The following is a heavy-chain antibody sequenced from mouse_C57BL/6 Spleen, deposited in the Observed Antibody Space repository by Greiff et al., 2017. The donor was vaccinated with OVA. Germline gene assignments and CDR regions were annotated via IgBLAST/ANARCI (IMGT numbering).Heavy chain of an antibody. CDR1: GFSLSTFGMG. J-gene: IGHJ3*01. Sequence: QVTLKECGPGILQPSQTLSLTCSFSGFSLSTFGMGVGWIRQPSGKGLEWLAHIWWDDDKYYNPALKSRLPISKDTSKNQVFLKIANVDTADTATYYCARASYDGYSWFAYWGQGTLVTVSA. CDR3: ARASYDGYSWFAY. D-gene: IGHD2-3*01. V-gene: IGHV8-8*01. CDR2: IWWDDDK.